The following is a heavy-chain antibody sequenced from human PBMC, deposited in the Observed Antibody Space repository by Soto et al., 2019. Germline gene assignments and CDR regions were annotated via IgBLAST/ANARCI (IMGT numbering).Heavy chain of an antibody. CDR1: GFTFSSYA. J-gene: IGHJ4*02. CDR3: AKGAFGKPAANYFDY. Sequence: EVQLLESGGGLVQPGGSLRLSCAASGFTFSSYAMSWVRPAPGKGLEWVSAISGSGGSTYYADSVKGWFTISRDNCKNTLYCQMNSLRAEDTAVYYCAKGAFGKPAANYFDYWCQGTLVTVSS. D-gene: IGHD2-2*01. CDR2: ISGSGGST. V-gene: IGHV3-23*01.